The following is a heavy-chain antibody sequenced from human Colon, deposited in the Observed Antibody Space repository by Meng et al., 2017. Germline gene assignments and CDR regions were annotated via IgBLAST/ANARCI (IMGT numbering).Heavy chain of an antibody. CDR1: GDSVSSNSYC. CDR3: ARDPLAVGPTDRGLDS. CDR2: IYSGGIS. V-gene: IGHV4-31*03. Sequence: QVQLQESGPRLVKPSQTLSLTCTVSGDSVSSNSYCWTWIRQHPGTGLEWIGYIYSGGISHYNPSLKSRITMSIDTSKNQFSLQLTSVTAADTAIYYCARDPLAVGPTDRGLDSWGQGTLVTVSS. D-gene: IGHD1-26*01. J-gene: IGHJ4*02.